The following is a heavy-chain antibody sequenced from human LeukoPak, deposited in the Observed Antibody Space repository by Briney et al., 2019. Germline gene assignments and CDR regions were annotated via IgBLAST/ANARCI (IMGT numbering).Heavy chain of an antibody. V-gene: IGHV3-48*01. Sequence: AGGSLRLSCAASGFTFSSYSMNWVRQAPGKGLEWVSYISSSSSTIYYADSVKGRFTISRDNAKNTLYLQMNSLRAEDTAVYYCARAGFGDFIAAFYYGMDVWGQGTTVTVSS. J-gene: IGHJ6*02. CDR3: ARAGFGDFIAAFYYGMDV. CDR1: GFTFSSYS. D-gene: IGHD3-10*01. CDR2: ISSSSSTI.